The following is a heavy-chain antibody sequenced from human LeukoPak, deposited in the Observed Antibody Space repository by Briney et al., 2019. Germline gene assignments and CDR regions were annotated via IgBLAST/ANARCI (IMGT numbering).Heavy chain of an antibody. CDR3: ANEFSKGDV. J-gene: IGHJ3*01. CDR1: GFTFSSYS. CDR2: ISGCSDTT. V-gene: IGHV3-23*01. D-gene: IGHD4-11*01. Sequence: PGGSLSLCCAASGFTFSSYSMNWVRQAPGKGMGWISGISGCSDTTYYEDAVKGRVTISRDNSKNTLFLQMSNLRADDTAVHYCANEFSKGDVWGQGTMVTVSS.